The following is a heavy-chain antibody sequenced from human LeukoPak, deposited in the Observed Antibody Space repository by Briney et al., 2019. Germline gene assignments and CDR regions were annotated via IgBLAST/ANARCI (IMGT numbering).Heavy chain of an antibody. CDR2: IYYSGST. Sequence: SETLSLTCTISGGSISTYYWSWIRQPPGKGLEWIGYIYYSGSTNYNPSLMSRLTISADTSKNQFSLKLSSVTAADTAVYYCARLIAVAGTYRGHFDYWGQGALVTVSS. CDR3: ARLIAVAGTYRGHFDY. J-gene: IGHJ4*02. CDR1: GGSISTYY. V-gene: IGHV4-59*08. D-gene: IGHD6-19*01.